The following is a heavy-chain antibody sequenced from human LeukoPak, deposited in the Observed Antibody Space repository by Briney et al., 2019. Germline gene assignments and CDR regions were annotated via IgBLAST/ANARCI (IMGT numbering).Heavy chain of an antibody. CDR1: GFNFRSYW. CDR2: IKEDGSKK. Sequence: GSLRLSCAASGFNFRSYWMKWVRQAPGKGLEWVANIKEDGSKKYYVDSVKGRFTISRDNAENSLHLQMNSLRVEDTAVYYCARGSAWERGSYDYWGQGTLVTVSS. CDR3: ARGSAWERGSYDY. D-gene: IGHD1-26*01. J-gene: IGHJ4*02. V-gene: IGHV3-7*05.